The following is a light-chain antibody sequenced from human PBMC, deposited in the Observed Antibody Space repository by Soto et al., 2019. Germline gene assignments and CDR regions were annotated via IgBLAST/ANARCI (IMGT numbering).Light chain of an antibody. CDR1: SSNIGAGYD. CDR2: GNS. J-gene: IGLJ2*01. Sequence: SVLTQPPSVSGAPGQRVTISCTGGSSNIGAGYDVHWYQQLPGTAPKLLIYGNSNRPSGVPDRFSGSKSGTSASLAITGLQAEDEADYYCKSYDSSLSGVVFGGGTKLTV. V-gene: IGLV1-40*01. CDR3: KSYDSSLSGVV.